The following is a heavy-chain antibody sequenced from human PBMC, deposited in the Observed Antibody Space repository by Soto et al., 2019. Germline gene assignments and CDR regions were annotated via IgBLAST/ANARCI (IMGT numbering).Heavy chain of an antibody. V-gene: IGHV4-59*01. D-gene: IGHD2-2*01. CDR1: GGSISSYY. CDR3: ARGAYCSRTSCYSFPFDY. Sequence: SETLSLTCTVSGGSISSYYWSLIRQPPGKGLEWIGYIYYTGSTNYNPSLKSRVTISVDTSKNQFSLKLSSVTAADTAVYYCARGAYCSRTSCYSFPFDYWGQGTRVTVSS. J-gene: IGHJ4*02. CDR2: IYYTGST.